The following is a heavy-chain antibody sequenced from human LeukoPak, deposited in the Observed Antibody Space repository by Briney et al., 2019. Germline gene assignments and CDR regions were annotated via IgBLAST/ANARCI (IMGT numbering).Heavy chain of an antibody. Sequence: PSETLSLTCSASGGSISSSSYYWGWIRQPPGKGLEWIGSISYSGGAFYNPSLKSRVTLSVDTSKDQFSLKLSSVTAADTAVYYRARQVLQWLADAFDIWGQGTLVTVSS. D-gene: IGHD6-19*01. CDR2: ISYSGGA. J-gene: IGHJ3*02. V-gene: IGHV4-39*01. CDR3: ARQVLQWLADAFDI. CDR1: GGSISSSSYY.